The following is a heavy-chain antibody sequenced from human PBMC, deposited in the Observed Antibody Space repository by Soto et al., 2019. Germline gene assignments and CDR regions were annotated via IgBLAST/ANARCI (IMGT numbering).Heavy chain of an antibody. D-gene: IGHD2-15*01. CDR1: GGSISSYY. CDR2: IYYSGST. Sequence: ASETLSLTCTVSGGSISSYYWSWIRQPPGKGLEWIGYIYYSGSTNYNPSLKSRVTISVDTSKNQFSLKLSSVTAADTAVYYCVRGGYCSGGSCYWFDPWGQGTLVTVS. V-gene: IGHV4-59*01. J-gene: IGHJ5*02. CDR3: VRGGYCSGGSCYWFDP.